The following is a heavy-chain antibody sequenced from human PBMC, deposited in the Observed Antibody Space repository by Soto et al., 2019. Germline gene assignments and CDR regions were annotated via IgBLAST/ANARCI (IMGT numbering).Heavy chain of an antibody. J-gene: IGHJ3*02. V-gene: IGHV4-39*01. D-gene: IGHD2-15*01. Sequence: SESLSLTCTVSGGSICSSSYYWGWISKPPGKGMEWIGSIYYSGSTYYNPSLKSRVTISVDTSKNQFSLKLSSVTAADTAVYYCARPYCSGGSCPADAFDIWGQGTMVTVSS. CDR3: ARPYCSGGSCPADAFDI. CDR2: IYYSGST. CDR1: GGSICSSSYY.